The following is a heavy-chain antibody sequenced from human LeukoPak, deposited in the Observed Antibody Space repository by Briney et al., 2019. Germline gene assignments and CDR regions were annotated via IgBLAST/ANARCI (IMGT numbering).Heavy chain of an antibody. D-gene: IGHD3-22*01. Sequence: SETLSLTCTVSGGSISSSSYYWGWIRQPPGKGLEWIGSIYYSGSTYYNPSLKSRVTISVDTSKNQFSLKLSSVTAADTAVYYRARRWGWLLLHLDGLFDYWGQGTLVTVSS. J-gene: IGHJ4*02. V-gene: IGHV4-39*01. CDR1: GGSISSSSYY. CDR2: IYYSGST. CDR3: ARRWGWLLLHLDGLFDY.